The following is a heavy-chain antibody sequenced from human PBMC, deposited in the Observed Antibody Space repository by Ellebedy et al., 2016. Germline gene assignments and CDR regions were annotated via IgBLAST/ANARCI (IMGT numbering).Heavy chain of an antibody. CDR3: AREASGSSAHFDY. CDR1: GFSFSNYW. CDR2: IKQDGSEK. Sequence: GGSLRLSCAASGFSFSNYWMSWVRQAPGKGLEWVANIKQDGSEKYYVDPVKGRFTISRDNAKNSLYLQMNSLRAEDTAVYFCAREASGSSAHFDYWGQGTLVTVSS. J-gene: IGHJ4*02. D-gene: IGHD6-6*01. V-gene: IGHV3-7*03.